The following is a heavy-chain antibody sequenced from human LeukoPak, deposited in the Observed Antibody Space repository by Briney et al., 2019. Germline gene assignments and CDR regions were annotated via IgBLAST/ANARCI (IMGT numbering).Heavy chain of an antibody. Sequence: SGGSLRLSCAVSGFRVSDYDMSWVRQAPGKGLEWVGLIRDSGEAFYADFARGRFAISRDESENTLYLQMNSLRVEDTAVYFCARDRAANQDWVEFDPWGQGTPVIVSS. CDR3: ARDRAANQDWVEFDP. V-gene: IGHV3-66*03. J-gene: IGHJ5*02. D-gene: IGHD3/OR15-3a*01. CDR2: IRDSGEA. CDR1: GFRVSDYD.